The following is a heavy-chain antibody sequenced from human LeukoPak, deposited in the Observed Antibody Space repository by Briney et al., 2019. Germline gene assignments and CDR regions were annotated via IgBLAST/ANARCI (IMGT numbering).Heavy chain of an antibody. CDR2: IHYSGST. J-gene: IGHJ4*02. Sequence: PSETLSLTCTVSGGSISSSNYYWAWIRQPPGKGLEWIGNIHYSGSTYYNAPLNSRITMSIDTSKNRFSLRLSSVTAADTAVFFCARLPERSDLLPSYANSFDWWGQGTLVTVSS. V-gene: IGHV4-39*01. D-gene: IGHD3-9*01. CDR3: ARLPERSDLLPSYANSFDW. CDR1: GGSISSSNYY.